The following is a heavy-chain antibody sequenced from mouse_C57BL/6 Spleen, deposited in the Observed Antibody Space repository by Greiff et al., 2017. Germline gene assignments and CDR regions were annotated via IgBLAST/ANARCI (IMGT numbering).Heavy chain of an antibody. CDR3: AREGGGYYNFDY. D-gene: IGHD2-3*01. CDR2: IHPNSGST. J-gene: IGHJ2*01. Sequence: QVQLQQPGAELVKPGASVKLSCKASGYTFTSYWMHWVKQRPGQGLEWIGMIHPNSGSTNYNEKFKSKATLTVDKSSSTAYMQLSSLTSEDSAVYYCAREGGGYYNFDYWGQGTTLTVSS. CDR1: GYTFTSYW. V-gene: IGHV1-64*01.